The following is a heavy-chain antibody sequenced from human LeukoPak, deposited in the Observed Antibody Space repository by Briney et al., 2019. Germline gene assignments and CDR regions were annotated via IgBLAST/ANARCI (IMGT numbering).Heavy chain of an antibody. D-gene: IGHD3-9*01. V-gene: IGHV1-8*01. Sequence: ASVKLSCKASGYTFTSYDINWVRQATGQGLEWMGWMNPNSGNTGYAQKFQGRVTMTRNTSIRTAYMELSSLRSEDTAVYYCARVLGLNYDILTGYWIDAFDIWGQGTMVTVSS. J-gene: IGHJ3*02. CDR1: GYTFTSYD. CDR2: MNPNSGNT. CDR3: ARVLGLNYDILTGYWIDAFDI.